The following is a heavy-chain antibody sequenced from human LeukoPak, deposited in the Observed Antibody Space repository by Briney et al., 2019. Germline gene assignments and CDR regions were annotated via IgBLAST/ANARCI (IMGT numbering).Heavy chain of an antibody. V-gene: IGHV4-34*01. CDR1: GGSFSGYY. Sequence: PSETLSLTCAVYGGSFSGYYLSWIRQPPGKGLEWIGEINHSGSTNYNPSLKSRGTISVDTSKNQFSLKLSSVTAADTAVYYCARHRRSFNTVTFDYWGQGTLVTVSS. CDR2: INHSGST. D-gene: IGHD4-17*01. CDR3: ARHRRSFNTVTFDY. J-gene: IGHJ4*02.